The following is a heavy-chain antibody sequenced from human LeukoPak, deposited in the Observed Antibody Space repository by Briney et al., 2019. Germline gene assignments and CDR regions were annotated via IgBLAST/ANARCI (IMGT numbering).Heavy chain of an antibody. D-gene: IGHD4-17*01. V-gene: IGHV1-46*01. J-gene: IGHJ4*02. CDR2: INPSGGST. Sequence: GASVKVSCKASGYTFTSYYMHWVRQAPGQGLEWMGIINPSGGSTSYAQKFQGRVTMTRDTSTSTVYMELSSLRSEDTAVYYCAILTHDYDQIDYWGQGTLVTVSS. CDR1: GYTFTSYY. CDR3: AILTHDYDQIDY.